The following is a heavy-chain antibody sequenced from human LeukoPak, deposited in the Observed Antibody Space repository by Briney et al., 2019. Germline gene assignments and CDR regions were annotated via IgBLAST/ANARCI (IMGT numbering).Heavy chain of an antibody. CDR2: ISGSGGST. Sequence: GGSLRLSCAASGFTFSSYAMSWVRQAPGKGLEWVSAISGSGGSTYYADSVKGRFTISRDNSKNTLYLQMNSLRAEDTAVYYCARLLSGWYLADYWGQGTLVTVSS. J-gene: IGHJ4*02. V-gene: IGHV3-23*01. CDR1: GFTFSSYA. CDR3: ARLLSGWYLADY. D-gene: IGHD6-19*01.